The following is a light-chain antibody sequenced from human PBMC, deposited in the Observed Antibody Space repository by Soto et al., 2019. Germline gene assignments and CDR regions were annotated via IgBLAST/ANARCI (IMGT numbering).Light chain of an antibody. V-gene: IGKV3-20*01. Sequence: EIVLTQSPGTLSLSPGERVTLSCRASQSVSSSYLAWYQQKPGQAPRLLIYGVSRRATGIPDRFSGSGSGTDFTLTISRLEPEDFAVYFCQQYGDSPQTFGQGTKLEIK. CDR1: QSVSSSY. J-gene: IGKJ2*01. CDR2: GVS. CDR3: QQYGDSPQT.